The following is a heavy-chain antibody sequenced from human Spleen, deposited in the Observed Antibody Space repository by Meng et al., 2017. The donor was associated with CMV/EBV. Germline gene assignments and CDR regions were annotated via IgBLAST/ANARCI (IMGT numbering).Heavy chain of an antibody. J-gene: IGHJ4*02. CDR3: ARSPRDDYNYGLCDY. V-gene: IGHV4-61*01. Sequence: PETLSLTCTVSGGSVSSGSYYWSWIRQPPGKGLEWIGYIYYSGSTNYNPSLKSRVTISVDTSKNQFSLKLSSVTAADTAVHYCARSPRDDYNYGLCDYWGQGTRVTVSS. CDR2: IYYSGST. D-gene: IGHD5-24*01. CDR1: GGSVSSGSYY.